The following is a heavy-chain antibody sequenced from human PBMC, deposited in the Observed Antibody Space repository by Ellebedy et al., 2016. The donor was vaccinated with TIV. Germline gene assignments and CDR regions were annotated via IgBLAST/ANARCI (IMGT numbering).Heavy chain of an antibody. Sequence: SGPTLVKPPQTLTLTCTVSGFSLSTSGMCVSWIRQPPGKALEWLARIDWVDDKYYGTSLKTRLTISKDTSKNQVVLTMTNMDPVDTATYYCARTAAYSGMEVRDFDYWGQGTLVTVSS. V-gene: IGHV2-70*11. CDR2: IDWVDDK. CDR1: GFSLSTSGMC. J-gene: IGHJ4*02. CDR3: ARTAAYSGMEVRDFDY. D-gene: IGHD1-26*01.